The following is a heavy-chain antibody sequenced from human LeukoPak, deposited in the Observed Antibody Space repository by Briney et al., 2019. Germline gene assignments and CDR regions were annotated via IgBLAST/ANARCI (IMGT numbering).Heavy chain of an antibody. D-gene: IGHD5-18*01. CDR1: CGSISSGGYS. CDR2: IYYSGST. CDR3: ARGYSYIYYHYYGMDV. Sequence: PSETLSLTCTVSCGSISSGGYSWSWIRQHPGKGLEWIGYIYYSGSTYYNPSLKSRVTISVDTSKNQFSLKLSSVTAADTAVYYWARGYSYIYYHYYGMDVWGQRTTVTVSS. J-gene: IGHJ6*01. V-gene: IGHV4-31*03.